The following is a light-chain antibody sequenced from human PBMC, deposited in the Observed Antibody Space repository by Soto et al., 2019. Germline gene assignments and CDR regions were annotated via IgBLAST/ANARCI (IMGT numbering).Light chain of an antibody. CDR2: WAS. J-gene: IGKJ2*01. Sequence: DIVMTQSPDSLAVSLGESATINCKSSRSILYNSNNKNYLTWYQQKPGQPPKLLISWASTRESGVPDRFSGSGSGTDFTLTISSLRAEDVAVYYCHQYYSAPYTFGQGTKLEIK. V-gene: IGKV4-1*01. CDR1: RSILYNSNNKNY. CDR3: HQYYSAPYT.